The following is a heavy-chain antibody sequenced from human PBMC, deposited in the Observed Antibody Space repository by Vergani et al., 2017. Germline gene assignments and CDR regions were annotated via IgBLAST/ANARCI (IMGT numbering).Heavy chain of an antibody. CDR2: IKQDGSEK. J-gene: IGHJ2*01. CDR1: GFTLVGFG. CDR3: ARWYSSGWSPLGYFDL. Sequence: EVQLVESGGGLVQPGGSLNLSWEASGFTLVGFGMGGFAQPPGKGLEWLANIKQDGSEKYYVDSVRGRFTISRDNAKNSLYLQMNSLRAEDTAVYYCARWYSSGWSPLGYFDLWGRGTLVTVSS. V-gene: IGHV3-7*03. D-gene: IGHD6-19*01.